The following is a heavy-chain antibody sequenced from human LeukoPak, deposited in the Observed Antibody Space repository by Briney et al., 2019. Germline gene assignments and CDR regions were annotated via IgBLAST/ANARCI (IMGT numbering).Heavy chain of an antibody. CDR2: ISAYNGNT. J-gene: IGHJ5*02. CDR3: ARGHGAAGTSWFDP. V-gene: IGHV1-18*01. CDR1: GYTFTSYG. Sequence: ASVKVSSKASGYTFTSYGISWVRQAPGQGLEWMGWISAYNGNTNYAQKLQGRVTMTTGTSTSTAYMELRSLRSDDTAVYYCARGHGAAGTSWFDPWGQGTLGTVSS. D-gene: IGHD6-13*01.